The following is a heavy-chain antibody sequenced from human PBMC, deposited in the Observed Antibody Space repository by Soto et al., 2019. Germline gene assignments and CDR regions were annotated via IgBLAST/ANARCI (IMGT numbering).Heavy chain of an antibody. J-gene: IGHJ4*02. CDR3: AKGTGEKWLVQYYFDS. D-gene: IGHD6-19*01. CDR1: GFTFRSYA. Sequence: GSLRVSCASSGFTFRSYAMSWVRQAPGKGLEWVSTITNSGDTTYYADSVKGRFTFSRDNSNNTLFLQMNSLRAEDTAVYYCAKGTGEKWLVQYYFDSWGQGTLVTVSS. V-gene: IGHV3-23*01. CDR2: ITNSGDTT.